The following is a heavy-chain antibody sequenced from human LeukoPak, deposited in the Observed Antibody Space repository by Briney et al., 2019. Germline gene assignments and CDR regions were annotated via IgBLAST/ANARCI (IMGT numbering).Heavy chain of an antibody. V-gene: IGHV1-18*01. CDR2: ISAYNGNT. CDR1: GYTFTSYG. CDR3: ATGNPTRRYSSSWTFDY. J-gene: IGHJ4*02. Sequence: ASVKVSCKASGYTFTSYGISWVRRAPGQGPEWMGWISAYNGNTNYAQKLQGRVTMTTDTSTSTAYMELRSLRSDDAAVYYCATGNPTRRYSSSWTFDYWGQGTLVTVSS. D-gene: IGHD6-13*01.